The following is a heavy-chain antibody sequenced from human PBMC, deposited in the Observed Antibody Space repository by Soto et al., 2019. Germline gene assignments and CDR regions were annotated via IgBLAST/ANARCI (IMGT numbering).Heavy chain of an antibody. CDR1: GGSISSSNW. Sequence: SETLSLTCAVSGGSISSSNWWSWVRQPPGKGLEWIGEIYHSGSTNYNPSLKSRVTISVDKSKNQFSLKLSSVTAADTAVYYCARVFRFEADCTNGVCYGFRAEYFQHWGQGTLVTVSS. CDR2: IYHSGST. V-gene: IGHV4-4*02. CDR3: ARVFRFEADCTNGVCYGFRAEYFQH. J-gene: IGHJ1*01. D-gene: IGHD2-8*01.